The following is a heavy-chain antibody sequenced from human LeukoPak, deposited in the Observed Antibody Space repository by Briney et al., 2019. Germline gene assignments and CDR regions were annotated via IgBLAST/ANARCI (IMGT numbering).Heavy chain of an antibody. D-gene: IGHD2-2*01. CDR2: IYSGGST. Sequence: QTGGSLRLSCAASGFTVSSNYMSWVRQAPGKGLEWVSVIYSGGSTYYADSVKGRFTISRDNSKNTLYLQMNSLRAEDTAVYYCARDLSQLTFDYRGQGTLVTVSS. CDR1: GFTVSSNY. CDR3: ARDLSQLTFDY. V-gene: IGHV3-53*05. J-gene: IGHJ4*02.